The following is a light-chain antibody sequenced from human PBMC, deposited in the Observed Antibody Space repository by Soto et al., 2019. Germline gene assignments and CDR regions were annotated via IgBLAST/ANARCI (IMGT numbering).Light chain of an antibody. V-gene: IGKV3-20*01. Sequence: EIVLTQSPGTLSLSPLEISTLSCSASQSVGSSYLAWYQQKPGQAPRVLIYGASSRATGIPDRFSGSGSGTDFTLTISRLEPEDFAVYYCQQYGSSPQLTFGGGTKVDIK. CDR1: QSVGSSY. J-gene: IGKJ4*01. CDR2: GAS. CDR3: QQYGSSPQLT.